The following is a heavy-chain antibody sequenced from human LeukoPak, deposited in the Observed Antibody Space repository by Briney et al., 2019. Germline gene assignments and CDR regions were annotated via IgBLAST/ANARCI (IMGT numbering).Heavy chain of an antibody. D-gene: IGHD6-13*01. J-gene: IGHJ2*01. CDR1: GYSINSGYY. CDR3: ARVSSSWYKDWYFDR. V-gene: IGHV4-38-2*02. CDR2: IYISGSP. Sequence: SETLSLTCTVSGYSINSGYYWVWIRQPPGKGLEWIGRIYISGSPNYNPSLKSRVTMSVDTSKNRFSLKLTSVTAADTAVYYCARVSSSWYKDWYFDRWGRGTLVTVSS.